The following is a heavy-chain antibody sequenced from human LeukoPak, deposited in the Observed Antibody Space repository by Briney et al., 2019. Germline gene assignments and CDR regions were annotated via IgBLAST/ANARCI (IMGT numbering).Heavy chain of an antibody. CDR2: ISSSGSTI. D-gene: IGHD6-13*01. CDR3: ARDSAAGRLFDY. CDR1: GFTFSSYE. V-gene: IGHV3-48*03. J-gene: IGHJ4*02. Sequence: GGSLRLSCAASGFTFSSYEMNWVRQAPGKGLEWVSYISSSGSTIYYADSVKGRFTISRDNSKNTLYLQMNSLRAEDTAVYYCARDSAAGRLFDYWGQGTLVTVSS.